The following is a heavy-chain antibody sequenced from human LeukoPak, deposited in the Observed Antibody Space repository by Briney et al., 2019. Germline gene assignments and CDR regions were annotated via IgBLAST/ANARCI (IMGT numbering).Heavy chain of an antibody. D-gene: IGHD5-18*01. Sequence: GESLKISCKSSGYSFSSYWIGWVRQMPGKGLEWMGIIDPSDSETRYTPSFQGQVTVSVDKSLTTAYLQWNSLKASDTAMYYCARQTAMGRSGDYWGQGTLVTVSS. CDR1: GYSFSSYW. CDR3: ARQTAMGRSGDY. V-gene: IGHV5-51*01. J-gene: IGHJ4*02. CDR2: IDPSDSET.